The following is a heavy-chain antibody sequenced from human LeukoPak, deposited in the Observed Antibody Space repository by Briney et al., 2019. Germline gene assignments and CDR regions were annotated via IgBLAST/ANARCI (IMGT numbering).Heavy chain of an antibody. D-gene: IGHD3-16*01. V-gene: IGHV4-39*07. CDR1: GDSISSARNY. CDR3: AREKGSFYDVDY. J-gene: IGHJ4*02. CDR2: VYSSGST. Sequence: NPSETLSLTCSVSGDSISSARNYWGWIRQSPGKGLEWLASVYSSGSTHSNPSLTSRVSISVDTSKNQFSLKLSLMTAADTAVYYCAREKGSFYDVDYWGQGTLVTVSS.